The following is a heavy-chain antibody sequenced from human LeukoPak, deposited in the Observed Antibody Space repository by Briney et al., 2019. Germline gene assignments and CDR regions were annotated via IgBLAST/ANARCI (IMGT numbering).Heavy chain of an antibody. CDR3: ARGRRVRGVIPYYYYYYMDV. CDR2: INHSGST. J-gene: IGHJ6*03. CDR1: GGSFSGYY. D-gene: IGHD3-10*01. V-gene: IGHV4-34*01. Sequence: SETLSLTCAVYGGSFSGYYWSWIRQPPGKGLEWIGEINHSGSTNYNPSLKSRVTISVDTSKNQFSLKLSSVTAVDTAVYYCARGRRVRGVIPYYYYYYMDVWGKGTTVTVSS.